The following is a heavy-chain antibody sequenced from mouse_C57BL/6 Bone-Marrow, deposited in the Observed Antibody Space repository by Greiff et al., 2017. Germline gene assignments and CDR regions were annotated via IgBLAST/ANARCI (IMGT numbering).Heavy chain of an antibody. CDR2: IYPRSGNT. CDR1: GYTFTSYG. Sequence: QVQLKQSGAELARPGASVKLSCKASGYTFTSYGISWVKQRTGQGLEWIGEIYPRSGNTYYNEKFKGKATLTADKSSSTAYMELRSLTSEDSAVYFCARSCRRFAYWGQGTLVTVSA. J-gene: IGHJ3*01. V-gene: IGHV1-81*01. CDR3: ARSCRRFAY.